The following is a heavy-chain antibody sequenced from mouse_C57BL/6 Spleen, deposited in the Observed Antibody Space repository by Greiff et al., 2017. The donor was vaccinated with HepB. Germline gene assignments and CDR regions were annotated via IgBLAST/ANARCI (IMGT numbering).Heavy chain of an antibody. CDR1: GYSFTDYN. CDR3: ARGGITTVVADCYFDV. Sequence: EVQLQQSGPELVKPGASVKISCKASGYSFTDYNMNWVKQSNGKSLEWIGVINPNYGTTSYNQKFKGKATLTVDQSSSTAYMQLNSLTSEASAVYYCARGGITTVVADCYFDVWGTGTTVTVSS. D-gene: IGHD1-1*01. CDR2: INPNYGTT. V-gene: IGHV1-39*01. J-gene: IGHJ1*03.